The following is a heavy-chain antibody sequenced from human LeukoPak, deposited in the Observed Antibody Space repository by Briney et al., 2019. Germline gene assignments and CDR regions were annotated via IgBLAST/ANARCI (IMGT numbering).Heavy chain of an antibody. D-gene: IGHD6-13*01. Sequence: SETLSLPCTVSGGSLSRGDYYWSWIRQPPGRGLEGIGYIYYSGSTYYNPSLKSRVTISVDMSQNQFSLKLSSVASVDTAVYYCARFSTNSCSWYVGNFDYWGQGTLVSVSS. V-gene: IGHV4-30-4*02. CDR1: GGSLSRGDYY. CDR3: ARFSTNSCSWYVGNFDY. CDR2: IYYSGST. J-gene: IGHJ4*02.